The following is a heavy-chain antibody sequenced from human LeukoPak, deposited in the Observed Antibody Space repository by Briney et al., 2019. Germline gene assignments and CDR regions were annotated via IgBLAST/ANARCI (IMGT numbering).Heavy chain of an antibody. V-gene: IGHV3-23*01. D-gene: IGHD3-22*01. CDR3: AKVGITYYYDSSGYYWDY. J-gene: IGHJ4*02. Sequence: SGGSLRLSCAASGFTFSSYAMSWVRQAPGKGLEWVSAISGSGGSTYYADSVKGRFTIPRDNSKNTLYLQMNSLRAEDTAVYYCAKVGITYYYDSSGYYWDYWGQGTLVTVSS. CDR1: GFTFSSYA. CDR2: ISGSGGST.